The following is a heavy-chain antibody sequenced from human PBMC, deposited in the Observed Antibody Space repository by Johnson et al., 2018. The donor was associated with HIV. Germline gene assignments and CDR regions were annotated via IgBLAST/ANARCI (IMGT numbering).Heavy chain of an antibody. Sequence: QVQVVESGGGLVKPGGSLRLSCAASGFTFSDYYMSWIRQAPGKGLEWVAVISYDGSNKYYADSVKGRFTISRDNSKNTLYLQMNSLRAEDTAVYYCARQTLRAFDIWGQGTMVTVSS. CDR2: ISYDGSNK. CDR1: GFTFSDYY. V-gene: IGHV3-30-3*01. CDR3: ARQTLRAFDI. J-gene: IGHJ3*02.